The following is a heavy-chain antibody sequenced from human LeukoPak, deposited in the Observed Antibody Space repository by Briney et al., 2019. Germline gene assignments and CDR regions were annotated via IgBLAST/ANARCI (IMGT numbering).Heavy chain of an antibody. CDR3: ARLYSYGDY. Sequence: SETLSLTCTVSGGSISSSSYYWGWIRQPPGKGLEWIGSFYYSGNTYYSPSLKSRVTISVDTSKHQFSLKLNSVTAADTAVYYCARLYSYGDYWGRGTLVTVSS. V-gene: IGHV4-39*01. CDR1: GGSISSSSYY. J-gene: IGHJ4*02. CDR2: FYYSGNT. D-gene: IGHD5-18*01.